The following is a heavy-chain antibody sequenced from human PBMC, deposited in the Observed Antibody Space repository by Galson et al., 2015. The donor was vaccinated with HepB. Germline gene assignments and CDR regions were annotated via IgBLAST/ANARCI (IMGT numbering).Heavy chain of an antibody. V-gene: IGHV3-21*01. CDR1: GFTFSSYS. D-gene: IGHD5-18*01. Sequence: SLRLSCAASGFTFSSYSMNWVRQAPGKGLEWVSSISSSSSYIYYADSVKGRFTISRDNAKNSLYLQMNSLRAEDTAVYYCARASDVDTAMVTGFFGAFDIWGQGTMVTVSS. J-gene: IGHJ3*02. CDR3: ARASDVDTAMVTGFFGAFDI. CDR2: ISSSSSYI.